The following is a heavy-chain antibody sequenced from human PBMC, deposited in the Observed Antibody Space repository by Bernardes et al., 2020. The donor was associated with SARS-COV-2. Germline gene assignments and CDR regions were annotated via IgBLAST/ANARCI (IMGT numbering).Heavy chain of an antibody. CDR3: ARVPDSTGYYSNWFDP. Sequence: SETLSLTCTVSGGSITSGGNYWSWIRQHPGKGLEWIGYIYHRGRTYHNPSLKSRVTISVDTSTNQFSLKMSSVTAADTDVYYCARVPDSTGYYSNWFDPWGEGTLVTVSS. CDR2: IYHRGRT. V-gene: IGHV4-31*03. J-gene: IGHJ5*02. D-gene: IGHD3-22*01. CDR1: GGSITSGGNY.